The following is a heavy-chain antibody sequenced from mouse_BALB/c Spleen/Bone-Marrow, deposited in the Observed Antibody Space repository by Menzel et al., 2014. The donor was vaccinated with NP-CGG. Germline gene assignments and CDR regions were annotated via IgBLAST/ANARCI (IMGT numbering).Heavy chain of an antibody. V-gene: IGHV1-69*02. CDR3: TRDDGGFAY. J-gene: IGHJ3*01. CDR1: GYTLASYW. Sequence: QVQLQQPGTDLVRPGASVKLSCKASGYTLASYWINWVKQRPGQGLEWIGNIYPSDSYTNYNQKFKDKATLTVDKSSSTAYMHLSSPTSEDSAVYYCTRDDGGFAYWGQGTLVTVSA. CDR2: IYPSDSYT. D-gene: IGHD1-1*02.